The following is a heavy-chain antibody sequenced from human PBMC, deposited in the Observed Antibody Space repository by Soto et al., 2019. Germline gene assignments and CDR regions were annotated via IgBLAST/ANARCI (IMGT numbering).Heavy chain of an antibody. CDR1: GYTFSSYA. Sequence: QVQLVQSGAEEKKPGASVKVSCKASGYTFSSYAMHWVRQAPGQRLEWMGWINAGNGNTKYSQKFQGRVTITRDTSASTAYMELSSLRSEDTAGYYWARDGGAGRGNYFDNWGQGTLVTVSS. J-gene: IGHJ4*02. CDR2: INAGNGNT. CDR3: ARDGGAGRGNYFDN. D-gene: IGHD6-19*01. V-gene: IGHV1-3*05.